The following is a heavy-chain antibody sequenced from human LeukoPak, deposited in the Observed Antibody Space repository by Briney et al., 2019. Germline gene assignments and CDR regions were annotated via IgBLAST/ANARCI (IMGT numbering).Heavy chain of an antibody. Sequence: ASVKVSCKASGYTFIDYPMHWVRQAPGQRLEWMGWINAGNGDTKYSQKFQGRVTITRDTSASTAYMDLSSLRSEDTVVFYCARRIGSHYDYWGQGTLVTVSS. CDR3: ARRIGSHYDY. CDR2: INAGNGDT. CDR1: GYTFIDYP. J-gene: IGHJ4*02. D-gene: IGHD1-26*01. V-gene: IGHV1-3*01.